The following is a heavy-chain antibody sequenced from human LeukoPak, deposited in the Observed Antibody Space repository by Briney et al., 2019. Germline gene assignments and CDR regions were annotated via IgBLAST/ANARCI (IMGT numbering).Heavy chain of an antibody. J-gene: IGHJ5*02. D-gene: IGHD2/OR15-2a*01. CDR3: AKDRVSPGFNWFDP. Sequence: GGSLRLSCAASGVIISSYAMSWVRQAPGKGLEWVSAINGRGDNTYYADFVKGRFTISRDNSKSTVYLQMNSLRTEDTVVYYCAKDRVSPGFNWFDPWGQGTLVTVSS. CDR2: INGRGDNT. CDR1: GVIISSYA. V-gene: IGHV3-23*01.